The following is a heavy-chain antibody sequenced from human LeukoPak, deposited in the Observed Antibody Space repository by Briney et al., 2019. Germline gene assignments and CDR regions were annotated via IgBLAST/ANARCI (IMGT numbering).Heavy chain of an antibody. CDR1: GCTFTGYY. J-gene: IGHJ6*02. V-gene: IGHV1-2*02. Sequence: ASVKVSCKASGCTFTGYYMYWVRQAPGQGLEWMGWINPNSGGTNYAQKFQGRVTMSRDTSSSTAYMELSSLTFDDTAVYYCARVPGALGVWGQGTTVTVSS. CDR2: INPNSGGT. CDR3: ARVPGALGV.